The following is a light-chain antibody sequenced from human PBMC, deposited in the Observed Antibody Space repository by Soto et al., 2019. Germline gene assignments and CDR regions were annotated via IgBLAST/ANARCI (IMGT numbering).Light chain of an antibody. CDR2: EVS. CDR3: SSKSSGSTPML. J-gene: IGLJ2*01. CDR1: SSDVGGYNY. Sequence: QSALTQPPSASGSPGQSVTISCTGTSSDVGGYNYVSWYQQHPGKAPKLMIYEVSKRPSGVPDRFSGSKSGNTASLTVSGLQAEDEADYYCSSKSSGSTPMLFGGGTKLTVL. V-gene: IGLV2-8*01.